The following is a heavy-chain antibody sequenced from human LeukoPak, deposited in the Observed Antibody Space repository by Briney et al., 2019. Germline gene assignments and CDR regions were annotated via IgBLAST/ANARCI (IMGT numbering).Heavy chain of an antibody. CDR1: GGSISSGGYY. V-gene: IGHV4-31*11. Sequence: SETLSLTCAVSGGSISSGGYYWTWIRQHPGKGLEWIGYIYYSGSTYYNPPLKSRVTISVDRSKNQFSLKLSSVTAADTALYYCARASAWNYYFDYWGQGTLVTVSS. D-gene: IGHD1-1*01. J-gene: IGHJ4*02. CDR2: IYYSGST. CDR3: ARASAWNYYFDY.